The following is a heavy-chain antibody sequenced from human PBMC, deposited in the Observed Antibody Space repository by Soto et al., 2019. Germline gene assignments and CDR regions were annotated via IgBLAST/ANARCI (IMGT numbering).Heavy chain of an antibody. D-gene: IGHD2-2*01. CDR1: GGSFSGYY. V-gene: IGHV4-30-4*08. J-gene: IGHJ4*02. CDR2: IYYSGST. Sequence: KPSETLSLTCAVYGGSFSGYYWSWIRQPPGKGLEWIGYIYYSGSTYYNPSLKSRVTISVDTSKNQFSLKLSSVTAADTAVYYCARAGSYCSSTSCYDLFDYWGQGTLVTVSS. CDR3: ARAGSYCSSTSCYDLFDY.